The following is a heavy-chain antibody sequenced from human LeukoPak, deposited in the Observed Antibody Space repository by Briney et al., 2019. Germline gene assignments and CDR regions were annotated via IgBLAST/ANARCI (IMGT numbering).Heavy chain of an antibody. V-gene: IGHV1-8*01. D-gene: IGHD2-15*01. CDR1: GYTSTSYD. Sequence: ASVKVSCKASGYTSTSYDINWVRQATGQGLEWMGWMNPNRGNTGYAQKFQGRVTMTRNSSITTAYMELSSLRSEDTAVYYCARRHGRCSDGSCYYPDYWGQGTLVTVSS. CDR2: MNPNRGNT. CDR3: ARRHGRCSDGSCYYPDY. J-gene: IGHJ4*02.